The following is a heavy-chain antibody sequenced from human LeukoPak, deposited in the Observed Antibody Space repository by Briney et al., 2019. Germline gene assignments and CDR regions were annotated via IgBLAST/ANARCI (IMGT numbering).Heavy chain of an antibody. CDR3: AKRGIAAAASFDY. D-gene: IGHD6-13*01. V-gene: IGHV3-23*01. Sequence: TGGSLRLSCAASGFTFSTYAMRWVRQAPGKGLEWVSTISGTGDYTFYADSVKGRFTISRDNSKNTVYLQMNSLRADDTAVYYCAKRGIAAAASFDYWGQGTLVTVSS. CDR1: GFTFSTYA. CDR2: ISGTGDYT. J-gene: IGHJ4*02.